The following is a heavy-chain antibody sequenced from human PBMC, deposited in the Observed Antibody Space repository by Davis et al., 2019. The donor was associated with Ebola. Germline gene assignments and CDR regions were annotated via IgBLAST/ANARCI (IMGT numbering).Heavy chain of an antibody. CDR1: GFTFTSSA. CDR3: AAALSKRGYSYGYRLDY. Sequence: SVTVSCKASGFTFTSSAMQWVRQARGQRLEWIGWIVVGSGNTNYAQKFQERVTITRDMSTSTAYMELSSLRSEDTAVYYCAAALSKRGYSYGYRLDYWGQGTLVTVSS. V-gene: IGHV1-58*02. CDR2: IVVGSGNT. J-gene: IGHJ4*02. D-gene: IGHD5-18*01.